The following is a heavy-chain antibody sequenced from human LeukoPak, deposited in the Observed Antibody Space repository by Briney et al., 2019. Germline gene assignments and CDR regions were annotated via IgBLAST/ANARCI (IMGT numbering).Heavy chain of an antibody. CDR1: GGSISSYY. D-gene: IGHD3-10*01. V-gene: IGHV4-59*01. Sequence: SETLSLTSTVSGGSISSYYWSWIRQPPGKGLEWIGYIYYSGSTNYNPSLKSRVTISVDTSKNQFSLKLSSVTAAATAVYYCARDDEERGYFDNGGRGPLAPVSS. CDR2: IYYSGST. J-gene: IGHJ4*02. CDR3: ARDDEERGYFDN.